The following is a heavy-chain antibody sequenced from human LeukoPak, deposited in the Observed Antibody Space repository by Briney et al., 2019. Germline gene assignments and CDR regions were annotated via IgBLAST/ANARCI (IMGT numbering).Heavy chain of an antibody. V-gene: IGHV3-48*01. CDR1: GFTYSSYS. D-gene: IGHD3-3*01. CDR3: ACGVDFSSGSKRGFDY. CDR2: MSRSSDTI. Sequence: GGSLRLSCAASGFTYSSYSMNWVRQAPGKGLEWVSYMSRSSDTIYYADSVKGRFTIPRDNAKSSLFLQMNSLRAEDTAIYYCACGVDFSSGSKRGFDYWGLGTLVTVSS. J-gene: IGHJ4*02.